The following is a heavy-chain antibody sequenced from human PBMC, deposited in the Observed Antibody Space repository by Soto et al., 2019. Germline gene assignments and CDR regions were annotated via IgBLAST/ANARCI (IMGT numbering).Heavy chain of an antibody. CDR1: GVTLRNYA. Sequence: GGSLRLSCEASGVTLRNYAMTWIRQATGKGLDWVSLISANDVGTYYAESVKTRFTISTDQSRNTVYLQMDSLRADDTAIYYCAKAKNDYNWDNRPPFDYWGQGTLVTVSS. D-gene: IGHD1-20*01. CDR3: AKAKNDYNWDNRPPFDY. J-gene: IGHJ4*02. V-gene: IGHV3-23*01. CDR2: ISANDVGT.